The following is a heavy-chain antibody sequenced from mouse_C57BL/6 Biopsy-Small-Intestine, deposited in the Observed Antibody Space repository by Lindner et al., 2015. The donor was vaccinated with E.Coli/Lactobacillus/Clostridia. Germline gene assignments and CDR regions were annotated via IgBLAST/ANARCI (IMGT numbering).Heavy chain of an antibody. D-gene: IGHD2-12*01. J-gene: IGHJ4*01. CDR3: ALYDRDFTMDF. CDR2: IYPGSGSA. CDR1: GFTFTNYW. Sequence: VQLQESGAELVKPGASVKMSCKASGFTFTNYWMTWVRQRPGQGPEWIGDIYPGSGSAHYNEKFKSKATLTGDTSSSTVYMQLSSLTSEDSAVYYCALYDRDFTMDFWGQGTSVTVSS. V-gene: IGHV1-55*01.